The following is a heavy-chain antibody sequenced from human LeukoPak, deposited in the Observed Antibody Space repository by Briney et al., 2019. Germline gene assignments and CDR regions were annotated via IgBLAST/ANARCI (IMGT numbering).Heavy chain of an antibody. D-gene: IGHD5-24*01. CDR1: GGSISSGAYY. Sequence: PSETLSLTCTVSGGSISSGAYYWSWIRQHPGKGLEWIGYFHYSGSTYYNPSLKSRVTISVDTSKNQFSLDLSSVTAADTAVYYCARDLGDGYLANDYWGQGTLVTVSS. J-gene: IGHJ4*02. CDR2: FHYSGST. CDR3: ARDLGDGYLANDY. V-gene: IGHV4-31*03.